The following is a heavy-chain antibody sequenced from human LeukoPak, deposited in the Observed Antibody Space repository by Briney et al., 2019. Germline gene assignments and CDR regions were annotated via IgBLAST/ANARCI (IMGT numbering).Heavy chain of an antibody. CDR3: AKDYSIAVTGSDY. CDR1: GFTLSSYS. D-gene: IGHD6-19*01. Sequence: GGSLRLSCAASGFTLSSYSMNWVRQAPGKGLEWVSSISSSSSYIYYADPVKGRFTISRDNSKNTLYLQMNSLRAEDTAVYYCAKDYSIAVTGSDYWGQGTPVTVSS. V-gene: IGHV3-21*01. J-gene: IGHJ4*02. CDR2: ISSSSSYI.